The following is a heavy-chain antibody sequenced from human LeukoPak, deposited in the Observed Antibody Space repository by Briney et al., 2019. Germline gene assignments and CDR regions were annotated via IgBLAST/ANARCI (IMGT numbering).Heavy chain of an antibody. Sequence: KSSETLSLTCTVSGVSISSYYWTWIRQPPGKGLEWIGYISHSGSADYNPSLRSRVTISVDTSKNQFSLKLSSVTAADTAVYYCARGYCSGNTCYRSGYEIWGQGTIVTVSS. J-gene: IGHJ3*02. CDR1: GVSISSYY. CDR3: ARGYCSGNTCYRSGYEI. D-gene: IGHD2-15*01. V-gene: IGHV4-59*08. CDR2: ISHSGSA.